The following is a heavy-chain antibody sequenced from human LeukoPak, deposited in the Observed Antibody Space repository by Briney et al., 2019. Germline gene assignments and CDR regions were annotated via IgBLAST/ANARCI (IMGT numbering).Heavy chain of an antibody. CDR1: GGTFSSYA. Sequence: ASVTVSCTASGGTFSSYAISWVRQAPGQGLEWMGWISAYNGNTNYAQKFQFRVTMTTDTSTSTAYMELRSLTSDDTAVYYCARDKAVTTELTQYFHHWGQGTLVTVSS. V-gene: IGHV1-18*01. D-gene: IGHD4-11*01. CDR3: ARDKAVTTELTQYFHH. J-gene: IGHJ1*01. CDR2: ISAYNGNT.